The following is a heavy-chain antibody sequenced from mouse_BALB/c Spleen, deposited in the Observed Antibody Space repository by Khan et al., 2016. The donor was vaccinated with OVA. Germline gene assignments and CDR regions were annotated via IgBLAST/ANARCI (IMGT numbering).Heavy chain of an antibody. J-gene: IGHJ4*01. V-gene: IGHV2-6-5*01. D-gene: IGHD2-10*01. CDR2: IWGGGST. CDR3: AKPFYAHYYGMDY. Sequence: QVQLKESGPGLVAPSQSLSITCTVSGFSLTDYGVNWIRQPPGKGLEWLGIIWGGGSTHYYSALKSRMIISKDNSRTQALFKMNSLHTDDTAAFYCAKPFYAHYYGMDYWGQGTSVTVSS. CDR1: GFSLTDYG.